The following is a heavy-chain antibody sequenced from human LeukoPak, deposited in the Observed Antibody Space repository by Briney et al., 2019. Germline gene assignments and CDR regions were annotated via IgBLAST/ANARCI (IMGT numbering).Heavy chain of an antibody. J-gene: IGHJ6*02. Sequence: GASVKVSCKASGYTFTSYAMHWVRQAPGQRLEWMGWINAGNGNTKYSQKFQGRVTITRDTSASTAYMELSSLRSEDTALYYCAKSIDEAAAGKGADYYYGMDVWGQGTTVTVSS. CDR2: INAGNGNT. CDR3: AKSIDEAAAGKGADYYYGMDV. D-gene: IGHD6-13*01. V-gene: IGHV1-3*01. CDR1: GYTFTSYA.